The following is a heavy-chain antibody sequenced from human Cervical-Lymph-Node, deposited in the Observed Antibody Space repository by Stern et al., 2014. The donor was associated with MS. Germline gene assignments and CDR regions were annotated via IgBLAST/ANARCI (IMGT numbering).Heavy chain of an antibody. J-gene: IGHJ6*02. CDR2: ILPMFGTA. V-gene: IGHV1-69*01. CDR1: GGTFSHYA. CDR3: ARGVVVTAIPYYYFGMDV. D-gene: IGHD2-21*02. Sequence: QLVQSGAEVKKPGSSVKVSCKASGGTFSHYAMNWVRQAPGQGLEWMGGILPMFGTATYAQKFQGRVTITADESTSTAYMELTSLRSEDTAVYYCARGVVVTAIPYYYFGMDVWGQGTTVTVSS.